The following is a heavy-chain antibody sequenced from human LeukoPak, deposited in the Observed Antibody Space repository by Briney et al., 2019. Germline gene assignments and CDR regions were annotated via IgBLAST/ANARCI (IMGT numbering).Heavy chain of an antibody. CDR2: IYHSGST. Sequence: SETLSLTCAVSGGSISSGGYSWSWIRRPPGKGLEWIGYIYHSGSTYYNPSLKSRVTISVDRSKNQFSLKLSSVTAADTAVYYCARDPGYCSGGSCNYYYGMDVWGKGTTVTVSS. CDR3: ARDPGYCSGGSCNYYYGMDV. V-gene: IGHV4-30-2*01. J-gene: IGHJ6*04. CDR1: GGSISSGGYS. D-gene: IGHD2-15*01.